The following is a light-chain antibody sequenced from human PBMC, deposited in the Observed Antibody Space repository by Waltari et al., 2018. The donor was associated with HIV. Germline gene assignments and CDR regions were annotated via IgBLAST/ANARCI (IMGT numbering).Light chain of an antibody. CDR2: DDS. V-gene: IGLV3-21*02. CDR1: NMGNKS. J-gene: IGLJ1*01. Sequence: SYVLTQPPSVSVAPGPTARITCAGDNMGNKSVHWSQQKPGQAPVLVVFDDSDRPSGIPERFSGSNSGNTATLTVSRVEAGDEADYYCQVWDSGSDHPGVFGTGTKVTVL. CDR3: QVWDSGSDHPGV.